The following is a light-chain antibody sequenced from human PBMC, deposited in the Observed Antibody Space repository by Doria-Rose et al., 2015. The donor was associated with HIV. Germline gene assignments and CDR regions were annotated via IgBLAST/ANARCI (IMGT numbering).Light chain of an antibody. CDR2: AAS. V-gene: IGKV1-12*01. Sequence: SPSPVFNFVGDRVSLTRRASQGLGSRLAWYQQKPGKPPKLLIYAASTLQGGVPSGFSGSGSGTDFTLTSSILQPEDVATYYCQKYNSAPRTFGGGTKVEIK. CDR1: QGLGSR. J-gene: IGKJ4*01. CDR3: QKYNSAPRT.